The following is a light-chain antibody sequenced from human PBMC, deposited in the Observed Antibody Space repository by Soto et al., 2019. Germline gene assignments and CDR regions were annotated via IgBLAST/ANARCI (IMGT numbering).Light chain of an antibody. CDR3: QQYNKYSIT. Sequence: DIQMTQSPSTLSASVGYRFTITCRASQSFSSWLAWYQQKPGRAPKLLIYDASSLESGVPSRFSGSGSGTEFTLTISSLQTDDFATYYCQQYNKYSITFGQGTRREI. J-gene: IGKJ5*01. V-gene: IGKV1-5*01. CDR1: QSFSSW. CDR2: DAS.